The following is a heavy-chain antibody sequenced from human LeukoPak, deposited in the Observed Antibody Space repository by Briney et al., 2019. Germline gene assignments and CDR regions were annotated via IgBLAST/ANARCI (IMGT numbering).Heavy chain of an antibody. D-gene: IGHD3-10*01. J-gene: IGHJ5*02. CDR2: INPNSGGT. CDR1: GYTFTGYY. V-gene: IGHV1-2*02. Sequence: ASVKVSCKASGYTFTGYYMHWVRQAPGQGLEWMGWINPNSGGTNYAQKFQGRVTMTRDTSISTAYMELSRLRSDDTAVYYCAIGSGSYYNAWFDPWGQGTLVTVSS. CDR3: AIGSGSYYNAWFDP.